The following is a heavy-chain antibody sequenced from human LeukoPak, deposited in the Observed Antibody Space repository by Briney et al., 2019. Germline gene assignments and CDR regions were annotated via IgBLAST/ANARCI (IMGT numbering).Heavy chain of an antibody. V-gene: IGHV3-23*01. CDR3: AKDLGQWLNGDFDY. J-gene: IGHJ4*02. D-gene: IGHD6-19*01. Sequence: GGSLRLSCAASGLTFSSYALSWVRQAPGKGLEWVFAISGSGGSTYNADSVKGRFTISRDNSKKTVYLQMNSLRAEDTAVYYCAKDLGQWLNGDFDYWGQGTLVTVSS. CDR1: GLTFSSYA. CDR2: ISGSGGST.